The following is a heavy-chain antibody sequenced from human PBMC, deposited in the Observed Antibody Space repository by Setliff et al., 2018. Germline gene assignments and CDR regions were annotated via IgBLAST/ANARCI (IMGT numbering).Heavy chain of an antibody. CDR1: GGSVRTSSYY. V-gene: IGHV4-39*01. D-gene: IGHD3-22*01. J-gene: IGHJ5*02. Sequence: SETLSLTCTVSGGSVRTSSYYWGWIRQSPGKGLERIGSIYFTGNTYYSPSLKSRVTISADTSKNQFSLKLTSLTATDTAIYYCARHGRFYDFTDYFPNWFDPWGQGTLVTV. CDR2: IYFTGNT. CDR3: ARHGRFYDFTDYFPNWFDP.